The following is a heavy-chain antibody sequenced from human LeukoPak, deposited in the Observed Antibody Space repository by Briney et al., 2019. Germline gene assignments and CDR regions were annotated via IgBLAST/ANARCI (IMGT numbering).Heavy chain of an antibody. CDR2: IYYSGST. V-gene: IGHV4-59*01. Sequence: SETLSLTCTVSGGSISSYYWSWIRQPPGKGLEWIGYIYYSGSTNYNPSLKSRVTISVDTSKNQFSLEVTSVTAADTAVYYCARVAGSYYTSFDYWGQGTLVTVSS. D-gene: IGHD1-26*01. J-gene: IGHJ4*02. CDR1: GGSISSYY. CDR3: ARVAGSYYTSFDY.